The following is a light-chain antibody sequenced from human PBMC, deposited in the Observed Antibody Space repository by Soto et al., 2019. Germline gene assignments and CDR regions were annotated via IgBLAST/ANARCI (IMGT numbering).Light chain of an antibody. J-gene: IGLJ1*01. Sequence: QSVLTQPPSASGTPGQRVTISCSGSTPNIGTHYVSWYRHLPGTAPKLLIHRNDQRPSGVPDRISASRSGTSASLAISGLRSEEEGDYYCAAWDDTLSGYVFGGGTKLTVL. CDR2: RND. CDR1: TPNIGTHY. V-gene: IGLV1-47*01. CDR3: AAWDDTLSGYV.